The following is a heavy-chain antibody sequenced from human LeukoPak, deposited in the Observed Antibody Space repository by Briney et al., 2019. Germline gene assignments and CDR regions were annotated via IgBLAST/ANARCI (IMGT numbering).Heavy chain of an antibody. V-gene: IGHV3-23*01. Sequence: GGSLRLSCAASGFTFSTYAMSWVRQAPGGGLEWVSTISGTGGTTYYPDSVKGRFTISRDNSKNTLYLQMNSLRAEDTAVYYCARDRWDSAAAGTYFDYWGQGTLVTVSS. CDR3: ARDRWDSAAAGTYFDY. J-gene: IGHJ4*02. CDR2: ISGTGGTT. CDR1: GFTFSTYA. D-gene: IGHD6-13*01.